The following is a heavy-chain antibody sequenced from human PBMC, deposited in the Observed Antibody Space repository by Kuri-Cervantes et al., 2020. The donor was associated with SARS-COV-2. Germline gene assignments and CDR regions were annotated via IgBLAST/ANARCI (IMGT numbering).Heavy chain of an antibody. V-gene: IGHV6-1*01. CDR2: TYYRSKWYN. CDR1: GDSVSNNIGA. J-gene: IGHJ5*02. Sequence: SETLSLTCAISGDSVSNNIGAWNWIRQSPERGLEWLGRTYYRSKWYNDYATSVQSRISINPDTSKNQFSLHLKSVTPEDTAVYYCAREVYCNGGSCYGDNLFDPWGQGTLVTVSS. CDR3: AREVYCNGGSCYGDNLFDP. D-gene: IGHD2-15*01.